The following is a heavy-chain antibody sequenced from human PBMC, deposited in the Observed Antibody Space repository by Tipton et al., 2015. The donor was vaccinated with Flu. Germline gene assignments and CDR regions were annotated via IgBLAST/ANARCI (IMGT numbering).Heavy chain of an antibody. V-gene: IGHV4-61*01. D-gene: IGHD3-3*01. CDR1: GGSVSSGSYY. J-gene: IGHJ6*02. CDR3: ARDMATIFGVVIPGMDV. Sequence: TLSLTCTVSGGSVSSGSYYWSWIRQPPGKGLEWIGYIYYSGSTNYNPSLKSRVTISVDTSKNQFSLKLSSVTAADTAVYYCARDMATIFGVVIPGMDVWGQGTTVTVSS. CDR2: IYYSGST.